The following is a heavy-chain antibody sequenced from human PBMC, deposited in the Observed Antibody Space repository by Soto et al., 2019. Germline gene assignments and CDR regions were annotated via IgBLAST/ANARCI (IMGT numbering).Heavy chain of an antibody. D-gene: IGHD3-22*01. V-gene: IGHV5-10-1*01. J-gene: IGHJ4*02. Sequence: GESLKISCKGSGYSFAGYWITWVRQKPGKGLEWMGRIDPSDSQTHYSPSFRGHVTISVTKSITTVFLQWSSPRASDTAMYYCARQIYDSDTGPNFQYYFDSWGQGTPVTVSS. CDR3: ARQIYDSDTGPNFQYYFDS. CDR2: IDPSDSQT. CDR1: GYSFAGYW.